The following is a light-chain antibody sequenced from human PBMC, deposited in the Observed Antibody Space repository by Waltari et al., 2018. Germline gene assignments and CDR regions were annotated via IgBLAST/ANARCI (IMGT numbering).Light chain of an antibody. CDR2: GPN. CDR1: SPRRYY. CDR3: NSREAFSTRL. Sequence: SSDLTQDPSLSVALGQTVRLTCQGDSPRRYYASWYQQRPGQAPILVLYGPNNRPSGVPDRFSGSTSGNTASLTITGAQAEDEADYYCNSREAFSTRLFGGGTRLTV. V-gene: IGLV3-19*01. J-gene: IGLJ2*01.